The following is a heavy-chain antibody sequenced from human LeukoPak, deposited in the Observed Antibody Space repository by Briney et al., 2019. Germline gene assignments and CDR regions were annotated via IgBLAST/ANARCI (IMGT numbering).Heavy chain of an antibody. Sequence: GGSLRLSCAASGFTFDDYAMHWVRQAPGKGLEWVSGISRNSGSIGYADSVKGRFTISRDNAKNSLYLQMNSLRAEDTALYYCAKEGLRYFDYWGQGTLVTVSS. CDR1: GFTFDDYA. J-gene: IGHJ4*02. D-gene: IGHD3-9*01. CDR3: AKEGLRYFDY. CDR2: ISRNSGSI. V-gene: IGHV3-9*01.